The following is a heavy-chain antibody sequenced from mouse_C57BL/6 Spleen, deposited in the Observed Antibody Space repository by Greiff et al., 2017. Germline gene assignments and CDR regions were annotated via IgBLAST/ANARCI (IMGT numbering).Heavy chain of an antibody. J-gene: IGHJ3*01. Sequence: QVQLQQSGAELARPGASVKLSCKASGYTFTSYGISWVKQRTGQGLEWIGEIYPRSGNTYYNEKFKGKATLTADKSSSTAYMELRSLTSEDSAVYFFARKGESGKGFAYWGQGTLVTVSA. CDR3: ARKGESGKGFAY. V-gene: IGHV1-81*01. CDR2: IYPRSGNT. D-gene: IGHD3-1*01. CDR1: GYTFTSYG.